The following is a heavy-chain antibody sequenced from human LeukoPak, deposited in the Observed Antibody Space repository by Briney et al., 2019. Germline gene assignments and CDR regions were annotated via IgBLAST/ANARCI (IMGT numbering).Heavy chain of an antibody. Sequence: PGRSLRLSCAASGFTFGIYDMTWVRQAPGKGLEWVSTISGSSGAAYSAYSVKGRFTISRDNSKYTLYLQMNSLIAEDAAVYYCAFDVGSLNYWGQGTLVPVSS. CDR1: GFTFGIYD. CDR3: AFDVGSLNY. V-gene: IGHV3-23*01. J-gene: IGHJ4*02. D-gene: IGHD1-26*01. CDR2: ISGSSGAA.